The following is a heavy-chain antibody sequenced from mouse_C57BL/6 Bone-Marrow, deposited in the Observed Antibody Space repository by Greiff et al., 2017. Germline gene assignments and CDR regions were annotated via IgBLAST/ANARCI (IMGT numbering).Heavy chain of an antibody. D-gene: IGHD4-1*01. J-gene: IGHJ4*01. CDR2: IYPGDGDT. CDR3: GEGDWDDAMDY. Sequence: QVQLQQSGPELVKPGASVKISCKASGYAFSSSWMNWVKQRPGKGLEWIGRIYPGDGDTNYNGKFKGKATLTAAKSSSTAYMQLSSLTSEDSAGYCCGEGDWDDAMDYWGQGTSVTVSS. CDR1: GYAFSSSW. V-gene: IGHV1-82*01.